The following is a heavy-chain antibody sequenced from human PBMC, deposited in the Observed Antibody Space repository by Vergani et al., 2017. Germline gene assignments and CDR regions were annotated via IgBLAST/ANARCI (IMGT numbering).Heavy chain of an antibody. CDR2: IYYSGST. V-gene: IGHV4-39*01. CDR3: ARHSCSTSCYLVYYYYMDV. J-gene: IGHJ6*03. D-gene: IGHD2-2*01. Sequence: QLQLQESGPGLVKPSETLSLTCTVSGGSISSSSYYWGWIRQPPGKGLEWIGSIYYSGSTYYNPSLKSRVPISVDTSKNQFSLKLSSVTAADTAVYYCARHSCSTSCYLVYYYYMDVWGKGTTVTVSS. CDR1: GGSISSSSYY.